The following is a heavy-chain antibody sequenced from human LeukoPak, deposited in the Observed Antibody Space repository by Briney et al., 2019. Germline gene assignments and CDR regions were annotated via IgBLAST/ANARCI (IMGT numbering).Heavy chain of an antibody. D-gene: IGHD4-23*01. V-gene: IGHV4-31*03. J-gene: IGHJ5*02. CDR2: IYYSGST. CDR3: ARARGNGNWFDP. Sequence: SETLSLTCTVSGGSISSGGYYWSWIRQHPGKGLEWIGYIYYSGSTYYNPSLKSRVTISVDTSKNQFSLKLSSVTAADTAVYYCARARGNGNWFDPWGQGTLVTVSS. CDR1: GGSISSGGYY.